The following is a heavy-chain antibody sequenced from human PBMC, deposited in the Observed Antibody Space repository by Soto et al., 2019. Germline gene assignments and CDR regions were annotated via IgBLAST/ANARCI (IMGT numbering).Heavy chain of an antibody. V-gene: IGHV3-13*01. Sequence: GGSLRLSCAASGFTFSSYDMHWVRQATGKGLEWVSAIGTAGDTYYPGSVKGRFTISRENAKNSLYLQMNSLRAEDTAVYYCARLYSSSWYNSEYFDYWGQGTLVTVSS. J-gene: IGHJ4*02. D-gene: IGHD6-13*01. CDR2: IGTAGDT. CDR3: ARLYSSSWYNSEYFDY. CDR1: GFTFSSYD.